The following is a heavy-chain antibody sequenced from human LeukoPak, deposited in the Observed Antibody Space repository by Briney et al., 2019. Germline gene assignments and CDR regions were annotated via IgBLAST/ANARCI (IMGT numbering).Heavy chain of an antibody. J-gene: IGHJ4*02. Sequence: GGSLRLSCAASGFTFSSYWMHWVRQAPGKELEWVSYISSSSSTVYYADSLKGRFTISRDNAKNSLYLQMNSLRDEDTAVYYCARAQTYYGSGSYLYWGQGTLVTVSS. CDR3: ARAQTYYGSGSYLY. D-gene: IGHD3-10*01. CDR1: GFTFSSYW. V-gene: IGHV3-48*02. CDR2: ISSSSSTV.